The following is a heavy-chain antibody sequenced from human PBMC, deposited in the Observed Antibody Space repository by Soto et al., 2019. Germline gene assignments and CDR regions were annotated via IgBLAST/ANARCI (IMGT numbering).Heavy chain of an antibody. V-gene: IGHV5-51*01. Sequence: GESLKISCNGSGYIFTNYWIAWVRQMPGKGLEWMGIIWPGHSNPKYSPSFEGQVTISADESISTAYLQWRSLEASDSAMYYCARHGSAPYSTTWYGDYWGQGTLVTVYS. CDR2: IWPGHSNP. J-gene: IGHJ4*02. D-gene: IGHD6-13*01. CDR1: GYIFTNYW. CDR3: ARHGSAPYSTTWYGDY.